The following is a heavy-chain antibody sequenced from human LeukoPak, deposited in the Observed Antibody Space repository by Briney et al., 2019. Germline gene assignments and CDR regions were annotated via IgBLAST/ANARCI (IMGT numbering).Heavy chain of an antibody. Sequence: ASVKVSCKASGYTFTSYDINWVRQATGQGLEWMGWMNPNSGNTGYAQKFQGRVTMTRNTSISTAYMELSGLRSDDTAVYYCARRRGFSGTTIGYWGQGTLVTVSS. CDR2: MNPNSGNT. CDR1: GYTFTSYD. D-gene: IGHD1-1*01. J-gene: IGHJ4*02. V-gene: IGHV1-8*01. CDR3: ARRRGFSGTTIGY.